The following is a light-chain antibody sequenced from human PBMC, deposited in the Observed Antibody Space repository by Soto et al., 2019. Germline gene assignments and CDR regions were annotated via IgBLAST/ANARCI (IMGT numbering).Light chain of an antibody. CDR1: SSDVGGYNY. V-gene: IGLV2-8*01. Sequence: QSALTQPHSASGSPGQSVTISCTGTSSDVGGYNYVSWYQQHPGKAPKLVIYEVTKRPSGVPDRFSGSKSGNTASLTVSGLQAEEEADYYCSSFTGASTIFGTGTKVTV. J-gene: IGLJ1*01. CDR3: SSFTGASTI. CDR2: EVT.